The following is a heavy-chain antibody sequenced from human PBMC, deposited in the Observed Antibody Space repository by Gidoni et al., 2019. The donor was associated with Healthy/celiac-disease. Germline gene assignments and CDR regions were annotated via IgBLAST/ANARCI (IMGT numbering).Heavy chain of an antibody. CDR3: ASPNLMNRGARDAFDI. V-gene: IGHV5-51*01. CDR1: GYSFTSYW. CDR2: IYPGDSDT. Sequence: EVQLVQSGAEVKKPGESLKISCKGSGYSFTSYWIGWVRQMPGKGLEWMGIIYPGDSDTRYSPSFQGQVTISADKAISTAYLQWSSLKASDTAMYYCASPNLMNRGARDAFDIWGQGTMVTVSS. D-gene: IGHD3-10*01. J-gene: IGHJ3*02.